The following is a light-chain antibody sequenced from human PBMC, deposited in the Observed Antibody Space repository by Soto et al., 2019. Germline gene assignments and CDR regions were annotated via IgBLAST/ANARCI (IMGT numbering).Light chain of an antibody. Sequence: DIQMTQSPSSLSASVGDRSTITCRARQTIFNFLNWYQQKQGKAPKLVIYAASNLQSGVPSSFSGSGSGTDFTLTISSLQPEHFATYFGKQCYSSTWTFGQGTKLEI. CDR2: AAS. J-gene: IGKJ1*01. CDR1: QTIFNF. CDR3: KQCYSSTWT. V-gene: IGKV1-39*01.